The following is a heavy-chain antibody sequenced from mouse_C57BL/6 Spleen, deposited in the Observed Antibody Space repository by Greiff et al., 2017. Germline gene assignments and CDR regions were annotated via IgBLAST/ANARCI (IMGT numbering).Heavy chain of an antibody. CDR1: GSTFTSYW. D-gene: IGHD2-1*01. CDR3: ARDYGNYDGYYAMDY. Sequence: QVQLQQPGAELVRPGASVKMSCKASGSTFTSYWITWVKQRPGQGLEWIGDIYPGSGSTNYNEKFKSKATLTVDTSSSTAYMQLSSLTSEDSAVYYCARDYGNYDGYYAMDYWGQGTSVTVSS. V-gene: IGHV1-55*01. J-gene: IGHJ4*01. CDR2: IYPGSGST.